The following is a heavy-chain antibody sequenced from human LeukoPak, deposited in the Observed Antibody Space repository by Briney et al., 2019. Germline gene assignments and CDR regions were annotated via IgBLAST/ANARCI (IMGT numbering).Heavy chain of an antibody. D-gene: IGHD3-10*01. CDR3: ASGLWFGELNI. V-gene: IGHV4-30-4*08. Sequence: PSETLSPTCTVSGGSISSGDYYWSWIRQPPGKGLEWIGYIYYSGSTYYNPSLKSRVTISVDTSKNQFSLKLSSVTAADTAVYYCASGLWFGELNIWGQGTMVTVSS. CDR1: GGSISSGDYY. CDR2: IYYSGST. J-gene: IGHJ3*02.